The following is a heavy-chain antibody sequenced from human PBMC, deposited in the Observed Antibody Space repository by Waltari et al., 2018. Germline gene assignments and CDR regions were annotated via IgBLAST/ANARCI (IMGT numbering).Heavy chain of an antibody. Sequence: EVQLVESGGGLVQPGGSLRLSCAASGFTFSSYSMNWVRQAPGKGLGWVSYISSSSSTIYYADSVKGRFTISRDNAKNSLYLQMNSLRAEDTAVYYCARVHGAVAGTGPYYYYGMDVWGQGTTVTVSS. CDR2: ISSSSSTI. J-gene: IGHJ6*02. CDR1: GFTFSSYS. V-gene: IGHV3-48*01. D-gene: IGHD6-19*01. CDR3: ARVHGAVAGTGPYYYYGMDV.